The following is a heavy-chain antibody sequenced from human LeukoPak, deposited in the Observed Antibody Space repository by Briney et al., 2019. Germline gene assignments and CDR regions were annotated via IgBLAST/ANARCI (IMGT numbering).Heavy chain of an antibody. V-gene: IGHV1-24*01. D-gene: IGHD3-10*01. CDR1: GYTLTELS. J-gene: IGHJ4*02. CDR3: ATDRPRFYYYGSGSYSAFDN. Sequence: ASVKVSCKVSGYTLTELSMHWVRQAPGKGLEWMGGFDREDGETISAQKFQGRVTMTEDTSTDTAYMELSSLRSEDTAVYYCATDRPRFYYYGSGSYSAFDNWGQGTLVTVPS. CDR2: FDREDGET.